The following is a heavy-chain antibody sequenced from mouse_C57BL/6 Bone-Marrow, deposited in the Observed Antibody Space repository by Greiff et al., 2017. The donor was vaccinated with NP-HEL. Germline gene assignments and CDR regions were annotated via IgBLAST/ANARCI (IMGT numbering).Heavy chain of an antibody. D-gene: IGHD1-1*01. Sequence: QVQLQQPGAELVWPGTSVKLSCKASGYTFTSYWMHWVKQRPGQGLEWIGVIDPSDSYTNYNQKFKGKATLTVDTSSSTAYMQLSSLTSEDSAVYYCASPYYYGSSYRDWFAYWGQGTLVTVSA. CDR3: ASPYYYGSSYRDWFAY. CDR2: IDPSDSYT. J-gene: IGHJ3*01. CDR1: GYTFTSYW. V-gene: IGHV1-59*01.